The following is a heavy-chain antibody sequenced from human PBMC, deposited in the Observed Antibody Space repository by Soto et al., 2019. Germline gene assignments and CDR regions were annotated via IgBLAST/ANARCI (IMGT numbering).Heavy chain of an antibody. CDR1: GDSVSSNSAA. J-gene: IGHJ5*02. Sequence: PSRTLSLTCAMSGDSVSSNSAAWNWIRQSPSRGLEWLGRTYYRSKWYNDYAVSVKSRITINPDTSKNQFSLQLNSVTPEDTAVYYCARDVGYGGNNQFDPWGQGTLVTVSS. CDR3: ARDVGYGGNNQFDP. V-gene: IGHV6-1*01. CDR2: TYYRSKWYN. D-gene: IGHD4-17*01.